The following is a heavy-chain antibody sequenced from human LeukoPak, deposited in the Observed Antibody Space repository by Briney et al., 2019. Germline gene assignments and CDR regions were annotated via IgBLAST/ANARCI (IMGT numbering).Heavy chain of an antibody. J-gene: IGHJ4*02. CDR3: GRAFPPLRTSSAGDL. CDR1: GFTFSDYD. D-gene: IGHD3-16*01. V-gene: IGHV3-21*01. CDR2: ISGLSSHI. Sequence: GGSLRLTCSASGFTFSDYDMTWFRQAPGKGLEWVASISGLSSHIYYGDSVKGRFSISIDNAKNSLYLQMNSLGDEDTAVYYCGRAFPPLRTSSAGDLWGQGTLVTVCS.